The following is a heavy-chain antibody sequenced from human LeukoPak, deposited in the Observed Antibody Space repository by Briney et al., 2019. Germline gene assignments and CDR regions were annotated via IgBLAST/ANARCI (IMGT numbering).Heavy chain of an antibody. Sequence: GGSLRLSCSASGFSFSDYDMNWFRQAPGKGLEWISSISGRSSHVYYGDSVKGRFSISRDNAMNSVFPQMNSLGVDDTAVYYCGRAFPPLRTASAGDLWGQGTLVTVSS. V-gene: IGHV3-21*01. CDR1: GFSFSDYD. D-gene: IGHD3-16*01. CDR3: GRAFPPLRTASAGDL. J-gene: IGHJ4*02. CDR2: ISGRSSHV.